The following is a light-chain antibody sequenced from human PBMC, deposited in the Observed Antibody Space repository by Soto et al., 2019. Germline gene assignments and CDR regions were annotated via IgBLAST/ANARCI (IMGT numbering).Light chain of an antibody. CDR2: DAS. V-gene: IGKV1-5*01. J-gene: IGKJ1*01. CDR1: QSISSW. Sequence: DIQMTQSPATLSASVGDRVTITCRASQSISSWLAWYQQKPGKAPKLLIYDASSLESGVPSRFSGSGSGTEFTLTISSLQPDDFATYYCQQYNSYSWTFAQRTKV. CDR3: QQYNSYSWT.